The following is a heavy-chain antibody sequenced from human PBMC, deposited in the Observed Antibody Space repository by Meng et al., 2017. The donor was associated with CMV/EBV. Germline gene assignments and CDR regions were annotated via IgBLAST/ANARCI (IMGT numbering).Heavy chain of an antibody. V-gene: IGHV1-18*01. CDR2: ISAYNGNT. CDR1: GYNFSCYV. D-gene: IGHD3-10*01. J-gene: IGHJ4*02. Sequence: VQLVPSGAEDIKPRASAKDVFRESGYNFSCYVMSRWRQAPGQGREWMVWISAYNGNTNDDQKLQGRVTMTTDTYTSTAYMELRSLRCDDTAVYYCAGELDEVVRGVHFDYWGQGTLVTVS. CDR3: AGELDEVVRGVHFDY.